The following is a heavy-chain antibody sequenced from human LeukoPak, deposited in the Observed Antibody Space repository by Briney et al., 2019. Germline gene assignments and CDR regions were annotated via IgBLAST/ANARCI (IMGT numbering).Heavy chain of an antibody. CDR1: GFTFSSYW. CDR3: ARVGSTDSPHAFDI. CDR2: INSDGRMT. J-gene: IGHJ3*02. D-gene: IGHD2-21*02. V-gene: IGHV3-74*01. Sequence: GGSLRVSCAASGFTFSSYWMDWVRQAPGKGLVWVSGINSDGRMTRYAESVKGRFTISRDNAKNTLYLQMNSLRAEDTSVYYCARVGSTDSPHAFDIWGQGTMVTV.